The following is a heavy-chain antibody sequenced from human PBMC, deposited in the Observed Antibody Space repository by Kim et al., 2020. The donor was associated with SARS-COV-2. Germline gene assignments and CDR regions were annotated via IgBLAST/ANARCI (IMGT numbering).Heavy chain of an antibody. CDR2: IYPGDSDT. CDR1: GYSFTSYW. J-gene: IGHJ4*02. CDR3: ARPHYYDSSGFLGWDY. Sequence: GESLKISCKGSGYSFTSYWIGWVRQMPGKGLEWMGIIYPGDSDTRYSPSFQGQVTISADKSISTAYLQWSSLKASDTAMYYCARPHYYDSSGFLGWDYWGQGTLVTVSS. D-gene: IGHD3-22*01. V-gene: IGHV5-51*01.